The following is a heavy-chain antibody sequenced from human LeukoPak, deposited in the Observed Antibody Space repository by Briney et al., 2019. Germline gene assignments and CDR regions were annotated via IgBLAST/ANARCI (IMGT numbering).Heavy chain of an antibody. CDR3: ARAPTIGTTAIFDY. CDR1: GFTFSTYA. J-gene: IGHJ4*02. D-gene: IGHD5-24*01. V-gene: IGHV3-48*04. Sequence: GGSLRLSCEASGFTFSTYAINWVRQAPGKGPEWVLYVSSSSNTIYYADSVRGRFTISRDNAKNSLFLQMNSLGAEDTAVYYCARAPTIGTTAIFDYWGQGTLVTVSS. CDR2: VSSSSNTI.